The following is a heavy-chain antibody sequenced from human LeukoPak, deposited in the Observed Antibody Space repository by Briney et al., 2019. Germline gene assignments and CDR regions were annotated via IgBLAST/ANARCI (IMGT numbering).Heavy chain of an antibody. CDR1: GFTFSSYG. J-gene: IGHJ4*02. V-gene: IGHV3-33*06. Sequence: PGRSLRLSCAASGFTFSSYGMHWVRQAPGKGLEWVAVIWYDGSNKYYADSVKGRFTISRDNSKNTLYLQMNSLRAEDTAAYYCAKDTYGDYEGDWGQGTLVTVSS. D-gene: IGHD4-17*01. CDR2: IWYDGSNK. CDR3: AKDTYGDYEGD.